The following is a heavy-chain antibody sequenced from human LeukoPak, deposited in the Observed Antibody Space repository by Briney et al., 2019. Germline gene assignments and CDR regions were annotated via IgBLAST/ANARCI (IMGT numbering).Heavy chain of an antibody. V-gene: IGHV1-46*01. CDR2: INPSGGST. CDR1: GYTFTSYY. CDR3: ARRRSGGATGYFDY. Sequence: GASVKVSCKASGYTFTSYYMHWVRQAPGQGLEWMGIINPSGGSTSYAQKLQGRVTMTTDTSTSTAYMELRSLRSDDTAVYYCARRRSGGATGYFDYWGQGTLVTVSS. J-gene: IGHJ4*02. D-gene: IGHD3-16*01.